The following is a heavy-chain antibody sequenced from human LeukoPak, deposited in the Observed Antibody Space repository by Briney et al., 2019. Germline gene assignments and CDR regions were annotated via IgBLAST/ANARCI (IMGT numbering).Heavy chain of an antibody. V-gene: IGHV1-18*04. D-gene: IGHD6-19*01. CDR3: ARAPVAGIDNWLDP. Sequence: ASVKVSCKTSGYTFTAYYIYWVRQAPGQGLEWMGWISAYNGNTNYAQKLQGRVTMTTDTSTSTAYMELRSLRSDDTAVYYCARAPVAGIDNWLDPWGQGTLVTVSS. CDR2: ISAYNGNT. CDR1: GYTFTAYY. J-gene: IGHJ5*02.